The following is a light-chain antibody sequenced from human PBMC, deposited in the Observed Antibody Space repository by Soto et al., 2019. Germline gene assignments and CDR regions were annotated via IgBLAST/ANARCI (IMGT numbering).Light chain of an antibody. J-gene: IGKJ5*01. CDR3: QPYNYLIT. CDR2: GAS. Sequence: EIVMTQSPATLSVSPGERVTLSCRASQSISNNLAWYQQKPGQGPRLLMYGASTRATAIPARFSGSGSGTEFTLTITSLQPEDFAVYYCQPYNYLITFGQGTRLEIK. CDR1: QSISNN. V-gene: IGKV3-15*01.